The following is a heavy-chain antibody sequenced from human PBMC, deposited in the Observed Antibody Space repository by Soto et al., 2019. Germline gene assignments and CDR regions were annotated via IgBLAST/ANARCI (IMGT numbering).Heavy chain of an antibody. Sequence: ASVKVSCKASGYTFTSYYMHWVRQAPGQGLEWMGIINPSGGSTSYAQKFQGRVTMTRDTSTSTVYMELSSLRFEDTAVYYCARSGGGHDAFDIWGQGTMVTVSS. V-gene: IGHV1-46*03. D-gene: IGHD3-10*01. J-gene: IGHJ3*02. CDR1: GYTFTSYY. CDR3: ARSGGGHDAFDI. CDR2: INPSGGST.